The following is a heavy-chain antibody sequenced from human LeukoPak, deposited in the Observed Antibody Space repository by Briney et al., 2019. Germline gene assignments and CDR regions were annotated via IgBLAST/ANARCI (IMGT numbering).Heavy chain of an antibody. CDR3: ARDGPTIVVVPLVESDY. Sequence: ASVKVSCKASGYTFTGYYMHWVRQAPGQGLEWMGWINPNSGGTNYAQKFQGRVTMTRDTSISTAYMELSRLRSDDTAVYYCARDGPTIVVVPLVESDYWGQGTLVTVSS. CDR1: GYTFTGYY. CDR2: INPNSGGT. D-gene: IGHD2-15*01. J-gene: IGHJ4*02. V-gene: IGHV1-2*02.